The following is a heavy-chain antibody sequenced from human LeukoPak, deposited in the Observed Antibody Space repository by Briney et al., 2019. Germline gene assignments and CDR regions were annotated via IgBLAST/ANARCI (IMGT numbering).Heavy chain of an antibody. CDR2: ISSTSSYI. V-gene: IGHV3-21*01. CDR1: GFTFSSYG. Sequence: GGSLRLSCAASGFTFSSYGMIWVRQAPGKGLEWVSSISSTSSYIYYADSVKGRFTISRDNAKNSLYLQMNNLRAEDTAVYYCASQRHDPWGQGTLVTVSS. CDR3: ASQRHDP. J-gene: IGHJ5*02.